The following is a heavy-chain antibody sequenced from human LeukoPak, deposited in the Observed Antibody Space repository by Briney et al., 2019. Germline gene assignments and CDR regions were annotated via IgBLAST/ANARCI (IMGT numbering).Heavy chain of an antibody. CDR1: GFTFSSYA. CDR2: ISYDGSNK. J-gene: IGHJ4*02. V-gene: IGHV3-30*04. D-gene: IGHD3-10*01. CDR3: ARAGGGK. Sequence: GRSLRLSCAASGFTFSSYAMHWVRQAPGKGLEWVAVISYDGSNKHYADSVKGRFTISRDNSKNTLYLQMNSLRAEDTAVYYCARAGGGKWGQGTLVTVSS.